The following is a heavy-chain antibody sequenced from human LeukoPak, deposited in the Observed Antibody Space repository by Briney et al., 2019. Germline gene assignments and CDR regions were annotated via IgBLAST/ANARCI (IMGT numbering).Heavy chain of an antibody. CDR2: ISAYNGNT. CDR3: ARLVEDSRGYYYPTYYFDY. Sequence: ASVKVSCKACGYTFTSYCIRWVRQAPGQGLEWMGWISAYNGNTNYAQKLQGRVTMTTDTSTSTAYMELRSLRSDDTAVYYCARLVEDSRGYYYPTYYFDYWGQGTLVTVSS. CDR1: GYTFTSYC. D-gene: IGHD3-22*01. V-gene: IGHV1-18*01. J-gene: IGHJ4*02.